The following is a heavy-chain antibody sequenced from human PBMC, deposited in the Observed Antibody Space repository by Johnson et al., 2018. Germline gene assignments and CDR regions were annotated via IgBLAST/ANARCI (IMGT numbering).Heavy chain of an antibody. Sequence: QVQLQQWGAGLLKPSETLSLICAVYGGSFSGYYWSWIRQPPGKGLEWLGEINHRGNTNFNPSLKPRVTIAVDTSKNQFSLKLSTVTAADTAVYNCVRGRYCSGGSCLLRARPGYFQHWGQGTLVTVSS. CDR1: GGSFSGYY. V-gene: IGHV4-34*01. J-gene: IGHJ1*01. D-gene: IGHD2-15*01. CDR2: INHRGNT. CDR3: VRGRYCSGGSCLLRARPGYFQH.